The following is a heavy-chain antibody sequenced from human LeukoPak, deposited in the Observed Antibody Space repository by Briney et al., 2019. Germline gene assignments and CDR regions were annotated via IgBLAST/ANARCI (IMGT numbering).Heavy chain of an antibody. CDR3: TTYRSGHY. CDR1: GFTFSDSD. J-gene: IGHJ4*02. D-gene: IGHD6-19*01. Sequence: PGGSLRLACAASGFTFSDSDIHWVRQASGKGREWVGRITTKCSNYATAYTASVRGRFTISRHDSENTAYLQMNSLKTEDTALYYCTTYRSGHYWGQGTLVTVSS. CDR2: ITTKCSNYAT. V-gene: IGHV3-73*01.